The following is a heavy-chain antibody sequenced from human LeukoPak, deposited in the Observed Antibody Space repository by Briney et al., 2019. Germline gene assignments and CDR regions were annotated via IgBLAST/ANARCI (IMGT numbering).Heavy chain of an antibody. J-gene: IGHJ4*02. CDR3: AKDTSGGAGAIIRY. D-gene: IGHD1-26*01. CDR1: GFTFSSYG. Sequence: GGSLRLSCAASGFTFSSYGMSWVRQAPGKGLEWVSAISGSGGSTYYADSVKGRFTISRDNSKNTLYLQMNSLRAEDTAVYYCAKDTSGGAGAIIRYWGQGTLVTVSS. V-gene: IGHV3-23*01. CDR2: ISGSGGST.